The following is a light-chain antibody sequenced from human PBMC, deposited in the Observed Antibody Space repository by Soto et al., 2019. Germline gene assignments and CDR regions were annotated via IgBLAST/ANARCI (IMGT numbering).Light chain of an antibody. Sequence: QSALTQPASVSGSPGQSITISCTGTSSDVGGSDYVSWYQQHPGKAPKLMIYEVSYRPSGVSNRFSGPKSGNTASLTISGLQADDEADYYCNSYTTTGTLVFGGGTKVTVL. CDR2: EVS. J-gene: IGLJ3*02. CDR1: SSDVGGSDY. V-gene: IGLV2-14*01. CDR3: NSYTTTGTLV.